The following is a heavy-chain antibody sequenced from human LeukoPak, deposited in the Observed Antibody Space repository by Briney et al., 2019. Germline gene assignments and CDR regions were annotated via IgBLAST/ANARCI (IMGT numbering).Heavy chain of an antibody. V-gene: IGHV3-72*01. J-gene: IGHJ4*02. CDR2: IRNKVNSYTT. Sequence: PGGSLRLSCAASGFTFSDHQMVWVRQAPGKGLEWVARIRNKVNSYTTEYAASVKGRFIISRDDSMNSLYLQMNSLKTEDTAVYYCARLGLVRARNYLDYWGQGTLVTVSS. CDR3: ARLGLVRARNYLDY. D-gene: IGHD1-26*01. CDR1: GFTFSDHQ.